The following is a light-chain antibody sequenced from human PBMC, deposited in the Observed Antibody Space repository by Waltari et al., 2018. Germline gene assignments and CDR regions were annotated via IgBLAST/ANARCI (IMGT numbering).Light chain of an antibody. CDR2: AAS. V-gene: IGKV1-9*01. Sequence: DIQLTQSPSFLSASVGDRVTITCRASQGISTYLAWYQQKPGKAPKLLIYAASTLQSGVPSRFSGSGSGTEFTLTISSLQPEDFATYYCQQSYSTPRFGPGTKVDIK. CDR1: QGISTY. CDR3: QQSYSTPR. J-gene: IGKJ3*01.